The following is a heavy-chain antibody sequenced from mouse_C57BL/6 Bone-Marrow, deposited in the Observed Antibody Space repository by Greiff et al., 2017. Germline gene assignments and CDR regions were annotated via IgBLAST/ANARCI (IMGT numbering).Heavy chain of an antibody. CDR2: IHPTDSGT. V-gene: IGHV1-74*01. J-gene: IGHJ2*01. D-gene: IGHD1-1*01. Sequence: VQLQQSGAELVKPGASVKVSCKASGYTFTGYCMHWVKQRPGKGLEWIGSIHPTDSGTNYNQQFNGKATLTVDKSSSTAYMQLSILTSEDSAIYYCAISNDSNYVGYWGQGTTLTVSS. CDR3: AISNDSNYVGY. CDR1: GYTFTGYC.